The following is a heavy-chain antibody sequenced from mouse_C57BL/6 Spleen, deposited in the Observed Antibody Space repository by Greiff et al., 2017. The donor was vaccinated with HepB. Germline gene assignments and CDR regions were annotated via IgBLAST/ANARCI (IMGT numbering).Heavy chain of an antibody. CDR2: INPYNGGT. D-gene: IGHD1-1*01. CDR1: GYTFTDYY. V-gene: IGHV1-19*01. Sequence: DVQLQESGPVLVKPGASVKMSCKASGYTFTDYYMNWVKQSHGKSLEWIGVINPYNGGTSYNQKFKGKATLTVDKSSSTAYMELNSLTSEDSAVYYCARAVGDAMDYWGQGTSVTVSS. CDR3: ARAVGDAMDY. J-gene: IGHJ4*01.